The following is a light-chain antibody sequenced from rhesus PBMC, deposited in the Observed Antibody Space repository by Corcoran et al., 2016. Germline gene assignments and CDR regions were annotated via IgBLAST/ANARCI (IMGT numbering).Light chain of an antibody. CDR1: PSVGSN. V-gene: IGKV3-24*04. CDR2: GAS. J-gene: IGKJ1*01. CDR3: QQSSNLWT. Sequence: ETVVTQSPATLSLSPGERATLSCRASPSVGSNLAWYQQKPGQAPRLLIYGASSRANGSPDRFSGSGSGTDFTLTISSLEPEDIGVYYCQQSSNLWTFGQGTKVEIK.